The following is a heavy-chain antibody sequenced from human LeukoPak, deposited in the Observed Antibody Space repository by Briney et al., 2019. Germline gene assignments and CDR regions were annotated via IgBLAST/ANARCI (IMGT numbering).Heavy chain of an antibody. Sequence: SETLSLTCAVYGGSFSGYYWSWIRQPPGKGLEWIGEINHSGSTNYNPSLKSRVTISVDTSKNQFSLKLSSVTAADTAVYYCAVVRGVQAAVDYWGQGTLVTVSS. CDR3: AVVRGVQAAVDY. CDR2: INHSGST. V-gene: IGHV4-34*01. J-gene: IGHJ4*02. D-gene: IGHD3-10*01. CDR1: GGSFSGYY.